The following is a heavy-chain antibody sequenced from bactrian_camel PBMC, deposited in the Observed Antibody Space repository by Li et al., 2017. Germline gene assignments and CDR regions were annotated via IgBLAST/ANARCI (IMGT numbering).Heavy chain of an antibody. CDR1: GVRNSNNW. CDR3: SQSPNYGLAC. CDR2: ISSGSGFGT. V-gene: IGHV3S25*01. D-gene: IGHD5*01. Sequence: QLVESGGGLVQPGGSLRLSCEASGVRNSNNWMHWVRQAPGKEREWVSTISSGSGFGTYYADSVKGRFTISQGHAKNQVYLQMNSLKPEDTSVYYCSQSPNYGLACRGQGTQVTVS. J-gene: IGHJ4*01.